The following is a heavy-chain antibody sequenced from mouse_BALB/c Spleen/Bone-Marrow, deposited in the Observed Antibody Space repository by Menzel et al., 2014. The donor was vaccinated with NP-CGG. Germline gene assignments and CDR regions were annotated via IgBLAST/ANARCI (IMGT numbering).Heavy chain of an antibody. CDR1: GYTFTSYW. Sequence: VQLQQSGAELAKPGASVKMSCKASGYTFTSYWVHWVKQRPGQGLEWIGYINPSTGYTEYNQKFKDKATLTADKSSSTAYMQLGSLTSEDSAVYYCARSRTGTYFDYWGQGTTLTVSS. V-gene: IGHV1-7*01. CDR3: ARSRTGTYFDY. J-gene: IGHJ2*01. D-gene: IGHD4-1*01. CDR2: INPSTGYT.